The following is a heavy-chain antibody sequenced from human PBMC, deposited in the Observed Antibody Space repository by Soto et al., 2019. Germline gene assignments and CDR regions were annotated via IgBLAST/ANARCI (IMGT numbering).Heavy chain of an antibody. CDR2: VSTSGAT. V-gene: IGHV4-4*07. Sequence: SETLSLTCTVSDDFISSYYWNWIRQPAGKGLEWIGRVSTSGATNYNPSLESRVTMSVDTSKKQFSLKLTSVTAADTAVYFCARADYEILTGSYAMDVWGQGTTVPVS. CDR1: DDFISSYY. CDR3: ARADYEILTGSYAMDV. J-gene: IGHJ6*02. D-gene: IGHD3-9*01.